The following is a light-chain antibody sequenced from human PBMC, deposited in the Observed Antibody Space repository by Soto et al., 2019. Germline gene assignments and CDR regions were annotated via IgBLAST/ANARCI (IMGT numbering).Light chain of an antibody. CDR1: SSYVGGYNF. CDR2: DVS. V-gene: IGLV2-14*03. J-gene: IGLJ1*01. Sequence: QSVLTQPASVSGSPGQAITISCPGNSSYVGGYNFVTWYQQHPGEAPKLMIHDVSSRASGVPNRFSGSKSGTTASLTISGLQAEDEADYYCCSYASSTSYVFGTGTRSPS. CDR3: CSYASSTSYV.